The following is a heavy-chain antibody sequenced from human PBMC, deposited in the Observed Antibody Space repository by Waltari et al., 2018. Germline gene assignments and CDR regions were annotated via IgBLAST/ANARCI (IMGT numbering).Heavy chain of an antibody. CDR3: AKIGGSNLWFSKQP. Sequence: EVQLLESGGGLVQPGGSLRLSCAASGFTFSSYAMSWVRQAPGKGLEWVSAISGSGGSTYYADSVKGRFTITRDNSKNTLYLQMNSLRAEDTAVYYCAKIGGSNLWFSKQPWGQGTLVTVSS. V-gene: IGHV3-23*01. CDR1: GFTFSSYA. CDR2: ISGSGGST. J-gene: IGHJ4*02. D-gene: IGHD3-10*01.